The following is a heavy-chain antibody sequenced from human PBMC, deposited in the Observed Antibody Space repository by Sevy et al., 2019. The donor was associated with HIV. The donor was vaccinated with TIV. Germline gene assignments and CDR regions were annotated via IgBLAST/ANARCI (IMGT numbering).Heavy chain of an antibody. V-gene: IGHV3-48*01. CDR2: INSGSTII. CDR3: ARDGGYSDYGMDL. D-gene: IGHD2-15*01. CDR1: GFTFSSYN. J-gene: IGHJ6*02. Sequence: GGSLRLSCVASGFTFSSYNFNWVRQAPGKGLELISFINSGSTIISHADSVKGRFTISRDSAKKSVYPQMNSLRVEDTAVYYCARDGGYSDYGMDLWGQGTTVTVSS.